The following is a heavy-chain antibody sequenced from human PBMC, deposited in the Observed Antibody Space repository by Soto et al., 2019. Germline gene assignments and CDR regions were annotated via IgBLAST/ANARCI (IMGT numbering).Heavy chain of an antibody. V-gene: IGHV3-21*01. D-gene: IGHD2-8*01. CDR2: ISSSGSYI. CDR1: GFPFSTYP. Sequence: EVQLVESGGGLVKPGGSLRVSCAASGFPFSTYPIHWVRQAPGKGLEWVSSISSSGSYIFYADSVKGRFTLSRDNAKNSLYLQMNSLRAEDTAVYYCVRVPQWCMHCLDFWGQGTTVTVSS. J-gene: IGHJ6*02. CDR3: VRVPQWCMHCLDF.